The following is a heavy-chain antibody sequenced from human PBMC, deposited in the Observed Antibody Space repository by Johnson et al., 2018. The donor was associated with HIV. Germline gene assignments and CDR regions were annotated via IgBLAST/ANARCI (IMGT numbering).Heavy chain of an antibody. CDR2: ISGSGSTI. CDR3: ASPPDAFDI. CDR1: GFTFSDYY. Sequence: VQLVESGGGLITPGGSLRLSCAASGFTFSDYYMNWIRQAPGKGLEWVSYISGSGSTIYYADSVKGRFTISRDNAKNSLYLQMNSLRAEDTAVYYCASPPDAFDIWGQGTMVTVSS. J-gene: IGHJ3*02. V-gene: IGHV3-11*04.